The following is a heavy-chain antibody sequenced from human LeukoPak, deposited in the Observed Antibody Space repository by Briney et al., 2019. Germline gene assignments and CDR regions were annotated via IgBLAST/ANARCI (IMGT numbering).Heavy chain of an antibody. V-gene: IGHV3-9*01. CDR2: ISWNSGSI. CDR1: GFTFDDYA. Sequence: SLRLSCAASGFTFDDYAMHWVRQAPGKGLEWVSGISWNSGSIGYADSVKGRFTISRDNAKNSLYLQMNSLRAEDTALYYCAKDISYGGNSGGYFDYWGQGTLVTVSS. D-gene: IGHD4-23*01. CDR3: AKDISYGGNSGGYFDY. J-gene: IGHJ4*02.